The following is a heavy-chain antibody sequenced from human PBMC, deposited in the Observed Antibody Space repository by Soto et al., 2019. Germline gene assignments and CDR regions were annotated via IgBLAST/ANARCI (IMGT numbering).Heavy chain of an antibody. V-gene: IGHV3-33*01. Sequence: QVQLVESGRGVVQPGMSLRLSCAASGFTFNHYGIHWVRQAPGKGLEWVAVIWHDGSKAFYVDSVKGRFTISRDSSKNTVYLQMNSLRAEDTAMYQCVRDVDTTSHLNRFDPWGQGTLVTVSS. D-gene: IGHD1-26*01. J-gene: IGHJ5*02. CDR3: VRDVDTTSHLNRFDP. CDR2: IWHDGSKA. CDR1: GFTFNHYG.